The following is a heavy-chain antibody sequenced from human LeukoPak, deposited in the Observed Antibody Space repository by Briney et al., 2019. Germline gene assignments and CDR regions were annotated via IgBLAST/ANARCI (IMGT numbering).Heavy chain of an antibody. J-gene: IGHJ4*02. CDR2: ISSSGSTI. V-gene: IGHV3-11*01. CDR3: AKRGVVIRAVLVVGFHKEAYYFDS. D-gene: IGHD2-15*01. CDR1: GFTFSDYY. Sequence: GGSLRLSCAASGFTFSDYYMSWIRQAPGKGLEWVSYISSSGSTIYYADSVKGRFTIFRDNAKNSLYLQMNSLRSEDTAVYFCAKRGVVIRAVLVVGFHKEAYYFDSWGQGALVTVSS.